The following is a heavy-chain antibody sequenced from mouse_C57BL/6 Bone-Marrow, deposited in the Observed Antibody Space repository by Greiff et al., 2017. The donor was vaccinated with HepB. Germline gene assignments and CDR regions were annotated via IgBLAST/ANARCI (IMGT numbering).Heavy chain of an antibody. CDR1: GYSITSGYY. CDR2: ISYDGSN. J-gene: IGHJ4*01. Sequence: DVQLVESGPGLVKPSQSLSLTCSVTGYSITSGYYWNWIRQFPGNKLEWMGYISYDGSNNYNPSLKNRISITRDTSKNQFFLKLNSVTTEDTATYYCARGNPYAMDYWGQGTSVTVSS. V-gene: IGHV3-6*01. CDR3: ARGNPYAMDY.